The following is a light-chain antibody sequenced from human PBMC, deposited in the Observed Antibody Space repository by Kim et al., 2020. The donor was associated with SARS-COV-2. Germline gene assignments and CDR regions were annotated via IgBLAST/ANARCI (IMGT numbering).Light chain of an antibody. CDR3: QSYDDNKWV. V-gene: IGLV6-57*01. J-gene: IGLJ2*01. CDR1: GGSIATDF. CDR2: GDQ. Sequence: GKTVILTCTRSGGSIATDFVQWFQQRPGSSPTTVIYGDQQRPSGVPDRFTGSVDSSSNSASLTISGLKTEDGADYYCQSYDDNKWVFGGGTKVTVL.